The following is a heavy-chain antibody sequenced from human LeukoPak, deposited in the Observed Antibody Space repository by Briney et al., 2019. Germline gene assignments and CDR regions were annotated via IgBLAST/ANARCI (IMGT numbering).Heavy chain of an antibody. D-gene: IGHD3-10*01. J-gene: IGHJ4*02. V-gene: IGHV3-48*01. CDR2: ISSSSSNT. Sequence: GGSLRLSCAASGFTFSSYSMNWVRQAPGRGLEWVSYISSSSSNTYYADSVKGRFTISRDNAKKSLYLQMNSLRAEDTAVYYCASFSYYGSGNFFDYWGQGTLVTVSS. CDR1: GFTFSSYS. CDR3: ASFSYYGSGNFFDY.